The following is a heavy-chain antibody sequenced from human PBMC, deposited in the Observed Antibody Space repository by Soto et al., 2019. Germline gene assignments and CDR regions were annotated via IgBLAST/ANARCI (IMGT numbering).Heavy chain of an antibody. Sequence: SVKGLCKDSGGTFSSCAISWVRQAPGQGLEWMGGIIPIFGTAPYAQKFQGRVTITADKSTSTAYMELSSLRSEDTAVYYCARVGAGYCTNGVCPPGPFDPWGQGTLVTVSS. CDR3: ARVGAGYCTNGVCPPGPFDP. CDR1: GGTFSSCA. V-gene: IGHV1-69*06. D-gene: IGHD2-8*01. J-gene: IGHJ5*02. CDR2: IIPIFGTA.